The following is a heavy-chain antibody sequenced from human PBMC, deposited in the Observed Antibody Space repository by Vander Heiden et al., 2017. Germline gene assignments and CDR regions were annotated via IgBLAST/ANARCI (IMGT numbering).Heavy chain of an antibody. V-gene: IGHV3-74*01. Sequence: EVQLVESGGGLVQPGGSRSLSCAASAFTSSLYLIHWVRHAPGNGLGWVSNINGDGSTTNYADSVKGRFTISRDNAKNTLYLQMNNLRAEDTAVYYCARGNYGMDVWGQGTTVTVS. CDR3: ARGNYGMDV. CDR2: INGDGSTT. CDR1: AFTSSLYL. J-gene: IGHJ6*02.